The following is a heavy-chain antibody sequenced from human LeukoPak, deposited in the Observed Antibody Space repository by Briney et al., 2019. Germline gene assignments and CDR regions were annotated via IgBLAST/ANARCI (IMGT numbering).Heavy chain of an antibody. CDR3: ARAEGYDILTGMGGDY. J-gene: IGHJ4*02. CDR2: IIPIFGTA. D-gene: IGHD3-9*01. CDR1: GGTFSSYA. Sequence: ASVKVSCKASGGTFSSYAISWVRQAPGQGLEWMGGIIPIFGTANYAQKFQGRVTITADESTSTAYMELSSLRSEDTAVYYCARAEGYDILTGMGGDYWGQGTLVTDSS. V-gene: IGHV1-69*13.